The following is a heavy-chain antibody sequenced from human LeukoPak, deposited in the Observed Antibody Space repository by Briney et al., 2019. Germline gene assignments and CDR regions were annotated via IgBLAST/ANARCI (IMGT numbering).Heavy chain of an antibody. J-gene: IGHJ1*01. CDR2: ISSSISYI. Sequence: GGALRVSRAASGFTFYSYMMNWGRPAPGKGLEWVSSISSSISYIYYADSVKGRFTISRDNAKNSLYLQMNCLRAEDTAVYYCARDADCGGDWYSEYFQHWGQGTLVTVSS. CDR3: ARDADCGGDWYSEYFQH. V-gene: IGHV3-21*01. D-gene: IGHD2-21*02. CDR1: GFTFYSYM.